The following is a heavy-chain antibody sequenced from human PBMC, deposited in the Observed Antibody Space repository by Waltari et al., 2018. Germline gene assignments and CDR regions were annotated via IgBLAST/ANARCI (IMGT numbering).Heavy chain of an antibody. V-gene: IGHV4-39*07. Sequence: QLQLPESGPRLVEPAETLSLTCTVSGDSVSSGPYFWAWIRQPPGKGLEWLGSMFYSGTTYHNSSLKSRVTISVDTSKNQVSLQLKSVTAADTAVYFCARDRSGTINSFDPWGRGTLVTVSS. J-gene: IGHJ5*02. CDR1: GDSVSSGPYF. CDR3: ARDRSGTINSFDP. CDR2: MFYSGTT. D-gene: IGHD1-26*01.